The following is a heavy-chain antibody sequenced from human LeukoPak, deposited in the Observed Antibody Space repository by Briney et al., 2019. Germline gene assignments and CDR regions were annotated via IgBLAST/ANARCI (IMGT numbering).Heavy chain of an antibody. V-gene: IGHV4-4*07. J-gene: IGHJ3*02. D-gene: IGHD2-2*01. CDR3: ARVPAAPRAFDI. Sequence: SETLTLTCTVSGGSISSYYWSWIRQPAGKGLEWIGRIYTSGSTNYNPSLKSRVTMSVDTSKNQFSLKLSSVTAADTAVYYCARVPAAPRAFDIWGQGTMVTVSS. CDR1: GGSISSYY. CDR2: IYTSGST.